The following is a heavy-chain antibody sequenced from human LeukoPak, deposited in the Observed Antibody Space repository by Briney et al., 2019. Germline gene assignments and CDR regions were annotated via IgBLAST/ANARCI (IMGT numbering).Heavy chain of an antibody. CDR1: GGSLSSGSYY. V-gene: IGHV4-61*02. J-gene: IGHJ4*02. CDR3: ARECVVVTASDY. D-gene: IGHD2-21*02. Sequence: PSETLSLTCTVSGGSLSSGSYYWSWIRQPAGKGLEWIGRIYTSGSTNYNPSLKSRVTISVDTSKNQFSLQLNSVTPAYTAVYYCARECVVVTASDYWGQGTLVTVSS. CDR2: IYTSGST.